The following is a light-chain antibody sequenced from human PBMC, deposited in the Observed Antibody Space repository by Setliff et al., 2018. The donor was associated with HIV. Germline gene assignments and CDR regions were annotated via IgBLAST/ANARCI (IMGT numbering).Light chain of an antibody. CDR2: DVS. V-gene: IGLV2-14*03. Sequence: QSVLTQPASVSGSPGQSITISCTGTSSDVSTYNFVSWYQQHPGKAPKLMIYDVSYRPSGVSNRFSGSKSGNTASLTISGLQAEDEADYYCSSYTSSTPLYVFGTGTKVTVL. J-gene: IGLJ1*01. CDR3: SSYTSSTPLYV. CDR1: SSDVSTYNF.